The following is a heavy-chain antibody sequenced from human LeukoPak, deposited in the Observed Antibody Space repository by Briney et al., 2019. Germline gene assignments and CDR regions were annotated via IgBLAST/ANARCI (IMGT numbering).Heavy chain of an antibody. V-gene: IGHV3-30*18. J-gene: IGHJ6*02. CDR3: AKDIRSATYYYYGMDV. Sequence: GRSLRLSCAASGFTFSSYGMHWVRQAPGKGLEWVAAISYDGSNKYYADSVKGRFTISRDNSKNTLYLQMNSLRAEDTAVYYCAKDIRSATYYYYGMDVWGQGTTVTVSS. CDR2: ISYDGSNK. D-gene: IGHD2-15*01. CDR1: GFTFSSYG.